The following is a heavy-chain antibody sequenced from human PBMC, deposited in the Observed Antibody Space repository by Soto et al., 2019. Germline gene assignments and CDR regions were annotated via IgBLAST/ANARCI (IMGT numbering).Heavy chain of an antibody. V-gene: IGHV3-48*02. J-gene: IGHJ4*02. CDR1: GFTFSSYN. CDR3: ARNSLPTTLYTSKWNPIDY. Sequence: GSLRLSCAASGFTFSSYNMNWVRQTPEKGLEWISYISGFSTTIYYADSVKGRFTISRDNAKNSLYLQMSSLRDEDTALYYCARNSLPTTLYTSKWNPIDYWGQGNLVTVS. D-gene: IGHD1-20*01. CDR2: ISGFSTTI.